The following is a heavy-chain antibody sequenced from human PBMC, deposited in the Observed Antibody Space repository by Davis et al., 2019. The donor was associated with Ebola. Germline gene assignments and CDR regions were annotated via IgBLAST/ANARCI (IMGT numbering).Heavy chain of an antibody. Sequence: PLETLSLTCAASGFTFDDYTMHWVRQAPGKGLEWVSLISWEGGSTYNADSVKGRFTISRDNSKNSLYLQMNSLRTEDTALYYCAKAIGLLPYGMDVWGQGTTVTVSS. CDR1: GFTFDDYT. CDR3: AKAIGLLPYGMDV. D-gene: IGHD2-15*01. V-gene: IGHV3-43*01. CDR2: ISWEGGST. J-gene: IGHJ6*02.